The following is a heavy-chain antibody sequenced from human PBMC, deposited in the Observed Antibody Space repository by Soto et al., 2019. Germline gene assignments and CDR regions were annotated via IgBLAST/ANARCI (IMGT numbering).Heavy chain of an antibody. CDR2: ISGSGGST. CDR3: AKGPHYDYIWGSYRSTIPFDY. J-gene: IGHJ4*02. Sequence: GGSLRLSCAASGFTFSSYAMSWVRQAPGKGLEWVSAISGSGGSTYYADSVKGRFTISRDNSKNTLYLQMNSLRAEDTAVYYCAKGPHYDYIWGSYRSTIPFDYWGQGTLVTVSS. CDR1: GFTFSSYA. V-gene: IGHV3-23*01. D-gene: IGHD3-16*02.